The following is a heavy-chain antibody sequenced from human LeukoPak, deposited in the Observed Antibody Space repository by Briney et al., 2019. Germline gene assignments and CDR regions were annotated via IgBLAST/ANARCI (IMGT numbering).Heavy chain of an antibody. CDR3: ARDVGTSGWHTFDY. CDR2: SYYRSKWYN. CDR1: GDSVSSNNGA. Sequence: SQTLSLTCAISGDSVSSNNGAWNWIRQSPSRGLEWLGRSYYRSKWYNDFAPSMQGRITISPDTSKNQFSLQLYSVTPEDTAVYYCARDVGTSGWHTFDYWGQGTLVTVSS. V-gene: IGHV6-1*01. D-gene: IGHD6-19*01. J-gene: IGHJ4*02.